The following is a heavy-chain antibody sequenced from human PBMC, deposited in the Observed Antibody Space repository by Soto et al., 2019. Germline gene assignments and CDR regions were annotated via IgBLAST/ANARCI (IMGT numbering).Heavy chain of an antibody. CDR1: GFSISDHT. Sequence: EVQVVESGGGLVQPGGSLRLSCAGSGFSISDHTMDWVRQAPGKGLEWLGRSRDKRYSYTTEYAASVKGRFTISRDDSKNSLYLQMNSLKTDDTAVYYCAVDVVGTGSYWGQGTLVTVPS. CDR3: AVDVVGTGSY. J-gene: IGHJ4*01. D-gene: IGHD5-12*01. V-gene: IGHV3-72*01. CDR2: SRDKRYSYTT.